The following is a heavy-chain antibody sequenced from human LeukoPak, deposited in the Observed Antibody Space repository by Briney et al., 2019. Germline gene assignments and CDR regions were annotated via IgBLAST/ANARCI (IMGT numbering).Heavy chain of an antibody. CDR3: ARTPPLYYGSGSYYHYFDY. CDR1: GYTFTSYD. V-gene: IGHV1-8*03. Sequence: ASVKVSCKASGYTFTSYDINWVRQATGQGLEWMGWMNPNSGNTGYAQKFQGRVTITRNTSISTAYMELSSLRSEDTAVYYCARTPPLYYGSGSYYHYFDYWGQGTPVTVSS. CDR2: MNPNSGNT. J-gene: IGHJ4*02. D-gene: IGHD3-10*01.